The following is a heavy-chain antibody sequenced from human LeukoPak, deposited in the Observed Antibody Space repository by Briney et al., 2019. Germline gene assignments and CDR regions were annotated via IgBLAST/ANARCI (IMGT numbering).Heavy chain of an antibody. D-gene: IGHD4/OR15-4a*01. CDR3: ARDKSGPTAHYDVFDI. V-gene: IGHV4-59*01. Sequence: SETLSLTCTVSGGSISNNYWNWHWIRQPQGRGLEWIGYIYYSERTNYNPSLRSRVTIAVDKSNNQVSLKLSSVTAADTAMYYCARDKSGPTAHYDVFDIWGQGTMVTVSS. J-gene: IGHJ3*02. CDR1: GGSISNNY. CDR2: IYYSERT.